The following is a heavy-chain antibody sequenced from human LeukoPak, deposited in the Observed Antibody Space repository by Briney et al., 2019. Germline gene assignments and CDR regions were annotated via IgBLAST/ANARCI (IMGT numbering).Heavy chain of an antibody. Sequence: GGSVRLSCAASGFTFSSYAMHWVRQAPGKGLEWVAVISYDGSNKYYADSVKGRFTISRDNSKNTLYLQMNSLRAEDTAVYYCARGGSSSPFDYWGQGTLVTVSS. CDR3: ARGGSSSPFDY. CDR2: ISYDGSNK. D-gene: IGHD6-6*01. CDR1: GFTFSSYA. J-gene: IGHJ4*02. V-gene: IGHV3-30*04.